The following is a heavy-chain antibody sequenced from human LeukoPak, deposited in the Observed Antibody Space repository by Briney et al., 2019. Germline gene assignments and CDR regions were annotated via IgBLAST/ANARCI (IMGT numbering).Heavy chain of an antibody. CDR2: IYTSGYT. D-gene: IGHD2-2*01. CDR1: GGSMSSSTDY. Sequence: SETLSPTCPVSGGSMSSSTDYWSGFRQPAGKGLEWIGRIYTSGYTNYNPSLKSRVTISRDTSKNQFSLEMSSVTAADTAVYYWARESPSKYVFVYWGQGILGTVSS. V-gene: IGHV4-61*02. J-gene: IGHJ4*02. CDR3: ARESPSKYVFVY.